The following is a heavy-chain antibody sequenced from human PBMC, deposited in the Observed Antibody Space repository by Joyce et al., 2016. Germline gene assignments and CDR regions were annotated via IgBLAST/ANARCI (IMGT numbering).Heavy chain of an antibody. Sequence: QLVESGGGVVKPGGSLRLSCEASGSTFSSSSMSWFRQGRGKGLDWGAAVSGTSYYIFHAETGRGRFTVSRDNAKKTLYLQMNSLRAEDSAVFYCARGGISYYYAMDVWGQGTTVTVSS. V-gene: IGHV3-21*01. CDR1: GSTFSSSS. CDR2: VSGTSYYI. CDR3: ARGGISYYYAMDV. J-gene: IGHJ6*02. D-gene: IGHD3-16*01.